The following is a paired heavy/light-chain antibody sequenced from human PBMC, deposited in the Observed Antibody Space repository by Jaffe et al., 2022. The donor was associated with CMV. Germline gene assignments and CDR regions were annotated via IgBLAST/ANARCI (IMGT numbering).Heavy chain of an antibody. CDR3: TRDGEPSYYDFWSGYHPLYYYMDV. CDR1: GFTFGDYA. D-gene: IGHD3-3*01. V-gene: IGHV3-49*04. CDR2: IRSKAYGGTT. Sequence: EVQLVESGGGLVQPGRSLRLSCTASGFTFGDYAMSWVRQAPGKGLEWVGFIRSKAYGGTTEYAASVKGRFTISRDDSKSIAYLQMNSLKTEDTAVYYCTRDGEPSYYDFWSGYHPLYYYMDVWGKGTTVTVSS. J-gene: IGHJ6*03.
Light chain of an antibody. CDR2: GAS. Sequence: EIVLTQSPGTLSLSPGERATLSCRASQSVSSSYLAWYQQKPGQAPRLLIYGASSRATGIPDRFSGSGSGTDFTLTISRLEPEDFAVYYCQQYGSSPETFGQGTKVEIK. J-gene: IGKJ1*01. CDR1: QSVSSSY. CDR3: QQYGSSPET. V-gene: IGKV3-20*01.